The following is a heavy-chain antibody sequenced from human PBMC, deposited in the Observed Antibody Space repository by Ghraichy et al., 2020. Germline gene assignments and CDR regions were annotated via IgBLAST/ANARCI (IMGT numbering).Heavy chain of an antibody. J-gene: IGHJ4*02. V-gene: IGHV3-30-3*01. CDR2: ISYDGSNK. CDR3: SRDRYSSTSFDY. Sequence: GGSLRLSCAASGFTFSSYAMHWVRQGPGKGLEWVAVISYDGSNKYYADSVKGRFTISRDNSKNTLYLQMNSLRAEDTAGYYCSRDRYSSTSFDYWGQGTLVTVSS. CDR1: GFTFSSYA. D-gene: IGHD6-19*01.